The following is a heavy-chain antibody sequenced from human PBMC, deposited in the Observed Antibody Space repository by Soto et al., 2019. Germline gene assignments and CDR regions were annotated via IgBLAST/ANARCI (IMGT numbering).Heavy chain of an antibody. CDR3: TRDPHSLDW. Sequence: GVSLRLSCAASGFSFSSYSMNWVRQAPGKGLEWVSYITSTSSTIHYADSVKGRFSISRDNAKNSLYLQMNSLRDEDTAVYYCTRDPHSLDWCGQGTLVTVYS. J-gene: IGHJ4*02. CDR1: GFSFSSYS. CDR2: ITSTSSTI. V-gene: IGHV3-48*02. D-gene: IGHD1-26*01.